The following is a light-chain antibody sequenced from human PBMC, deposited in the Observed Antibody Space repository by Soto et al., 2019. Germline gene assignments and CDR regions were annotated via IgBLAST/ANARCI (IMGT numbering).Light chain of an antibody. J-gene: IGKJ3*01. V-gene: IGKV1-39*01. CDR3: QQSYYTPFT. CDR2: GES. Sequence: DIQMNQSPYSLSPSVGDSVSITCRASQSIGSYLNWYQYKSGEAPKLLIYGESTLQSGVPSRFSGSGYETEFTLTIGSLQPEDSATYFCQQSYYTPFTFGPGT. CDR1: QSIGSY.